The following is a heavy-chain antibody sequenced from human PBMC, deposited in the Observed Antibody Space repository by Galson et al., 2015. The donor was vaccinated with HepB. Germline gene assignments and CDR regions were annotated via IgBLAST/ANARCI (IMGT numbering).Heavy chain of an antibody. Sequence: SLRLSCAVSGFSFSTYGMHWVRQAPGKGLEWVAAISYDGGNKFYADSVKGRFTISRDNSKNTVHLQMNSLRVEDTAVYFCAKLTTLADKHDYWGQGTLVTVSS. CDR3: AKLTTLADKHDY. V-gene: IGHV3-30*18. CDR1: GFSFSTYG. D-gene: IGHD1-1*01. CDR2: ISYDGGNK. J-gene: IGHJ4*02.